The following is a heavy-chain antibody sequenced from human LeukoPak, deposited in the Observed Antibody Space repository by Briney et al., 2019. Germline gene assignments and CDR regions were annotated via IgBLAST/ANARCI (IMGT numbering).Heavy chain of an antibody. CDR2: IYYSGST. J-gene: IGHJ5*02. Sequence: SETLSLTCIVSGGSISGSSYFWGWIRQPPGKGLEWIGTIYYSGSTYYNPSLKSRVTITVDTSKNQFSLRLSSVTAADTAVYYCARHPMVRGVIVNWFDPWGQGTLVTVSS. V-gene: IGHV4-39*01. D-gene: IGHD3-10*01. CDR1: GGSISGSSYF. CDR3: ARHPMVRGVIVNWFDP.